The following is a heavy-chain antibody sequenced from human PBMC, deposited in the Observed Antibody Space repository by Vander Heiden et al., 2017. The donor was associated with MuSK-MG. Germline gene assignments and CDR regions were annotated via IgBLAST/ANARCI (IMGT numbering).Heavy chain of an antibody. V-gene: IGHV4-38-2*01. D-gene: IGHD3-10*01. Sequence: QVQLQESGPGLVKPSETLSLTCAVSGYSISSGYYWGWIRQPPGKGLEWIGSTYHSGSTYYNPSLKSRVTISVDTSKNQFSLKLSSVTAADTAVYYCARHIGSGSDAFDIWGQGTMVTVSS. CDR2: TYHSGST. J-gene: IGHJ3*02. CDR3: ARHIGSGSDAFDI. CDR1: GYSISSGYY.